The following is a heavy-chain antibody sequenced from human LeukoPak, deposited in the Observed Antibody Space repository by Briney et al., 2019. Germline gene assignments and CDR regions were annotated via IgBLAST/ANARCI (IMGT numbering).Heavy chain of an antibody. CDR1: GFTFSSYA. CDR2: ISGSGGST. J-gene: IGHJ4*02. V-gene: IGHV3-23*01. CDR3: AKGRGVMSRAYCFDY. D-gene: IGHD3-16*01. Sequence: GGSLRLSCAASGFTFSSYAMSWVRQAPGKGLEWVSAISGSGGSTYYADSVKGRFTISRDNSKNTLYLQMNSLRAEDTAVYYCAKGRGVMSRAYCFDYWGQGTLVTVSS.